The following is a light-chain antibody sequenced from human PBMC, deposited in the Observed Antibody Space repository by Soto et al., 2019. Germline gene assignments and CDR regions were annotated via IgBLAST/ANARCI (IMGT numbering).Light chain of an antibody. Sequence: NFMLTQPHSVSESPGKTVTISCTRSSGSIASNYVQWYQQRPGSAPTTVLYEDNQRPSGVPDRFSGSIDSSSNSASLTISGLKTEDEADYYCQSYDSSNLHVVFGGGTKLTVL. J-gene: IGLJ2*01. CDR1: SGSIASNY. V-gene: IGLV6-57*04. CDR2: EDN. CDR3: QSYDSSNLHVV.